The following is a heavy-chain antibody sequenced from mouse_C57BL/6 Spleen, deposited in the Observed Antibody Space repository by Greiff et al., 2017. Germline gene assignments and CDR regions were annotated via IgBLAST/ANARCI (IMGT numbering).Heavy chain of an antibody. CDR1: GYTFPSYW. V-gene: IGHV1-53*01. CDR3: ATTYYYGSSYGYFDV. Sequence: VQLQQPGTELVKPGASVKLSCKASGYTFPSYWMHWVKQRPGQGLEWIGNINPRNGGTNKNEKFKSKATLTLDKSSSTAYMQLSSLTSEDSAVYYCATTYYYGSSYGYFDVWGTGTTVTVSS. CDR2: INPRNGGT. D-gene: IGHD1-1*01. J-gene: IGHJ1*03.